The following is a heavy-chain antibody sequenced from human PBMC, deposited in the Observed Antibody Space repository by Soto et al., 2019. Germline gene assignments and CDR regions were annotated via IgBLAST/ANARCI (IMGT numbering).Heavy chain of an antibody. V-gene: IGHV3-23*01. CDR1: GFAFDTYA. D-gene: IGHD5-12*01. J-gene: IGHJ6*02. CDR2: ISGSGANT. Sequence: PGGSLRLSCAAAGFAFDTYAMTWVRQAPGKGLEWVSAISGSGANTYYADSVKGRFTISRDSSKNTLFLQMHSLRAEDTAVYFCAKGARSGDGVYYYYGMDVWGQGTTVTVSS. CDR3: AKGARSGDGVYYYYGMDV.